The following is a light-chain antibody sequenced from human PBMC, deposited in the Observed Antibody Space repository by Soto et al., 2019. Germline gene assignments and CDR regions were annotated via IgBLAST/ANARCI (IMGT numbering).Light chain of an antibody. CDR2: DDS. V-gene: IGLV3-21*02. Sequence: SYELTQPPSVSVAPGQTPSITCVGINVATKGVHWYQHKPGQAPVLVVFDDSDRPPGIPDRFSGSHSGNTATLTISRVEAGDEADYSCQVWDTSSAHPGVFGGGTKVTVL. CDR3: QVWDTSSAHPGV. J-gene: IGLJ3*02. CDR1: NVATKG.